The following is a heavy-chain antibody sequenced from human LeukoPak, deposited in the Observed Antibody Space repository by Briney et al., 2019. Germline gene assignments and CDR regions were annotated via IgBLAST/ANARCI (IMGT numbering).Heavy chain of an antibody. CDR2: IHSSGST. CDR3: ARVGIAAPNWFDP. D-gene: IGHD6-13*01. V-gene: IGHV4-61*02. Sequence: SETLSLTCTVSGGSISIGSYYWSWIREPAGKGLEWIGRIHSSGSTDYNPSLKSRVTISVDTSKNQFSLKLSSVTAADTAVYYCARVGIAAPNWFDPWGQGTLVTVSS. J-gene: IGHJ5*02. CDR1: GGSISIGSYY.